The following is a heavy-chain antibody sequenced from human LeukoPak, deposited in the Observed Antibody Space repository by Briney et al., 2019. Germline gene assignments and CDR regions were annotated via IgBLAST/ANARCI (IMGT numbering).Heavy chain of an antibody. D-gene: IGHD1-26*01. Sequence: GGSLRLSCAASGFTFSSYGMSWVRQAPGKGLEWVSAISGSGGSTYYADSVKGRFTISRDNSKNTLYLQMNSLRAEDTAVYYCAKGPWGGATTGWFDPWGQGTLVTVSS. CDR3: AKGPWGGATTGWFDP. CDR2: ISGSGGST. V-gene: IGHV3-23*01. CDR1: GFTFSSYG. J-gene: IGHJ5*02.